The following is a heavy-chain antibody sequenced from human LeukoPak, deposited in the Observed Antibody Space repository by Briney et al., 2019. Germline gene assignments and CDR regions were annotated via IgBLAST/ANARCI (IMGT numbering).Heavy chain of an antibody. Sequence: SETLSLTCTVSGASVSSDGHCWTWIRQHPGKGLEWIGYISYSGSTNYNPSLRSRVTMSADTSENQFSLKLSSVTAADTAVYYCARGLGSSGYYSPIDYWGQGTLVTVSS. V-gene: IGHV4-31*03. CDR2: ISYSGST. D-gene: IGHD3-22*01. CDR3: ARGLGSSGYYSPIDY. CDR1: GASVSSDGHC. J-gene: IGHJ4*02.